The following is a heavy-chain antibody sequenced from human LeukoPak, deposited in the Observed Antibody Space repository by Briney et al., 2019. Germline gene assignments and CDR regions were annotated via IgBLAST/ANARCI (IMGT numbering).Heavy chain of an antibody. J-gene: IGHJ4*02. CDR2: ISYSGST. CDR1: AVSISNHY. CDR3: ARDRSASL. D-gene: IGHD3-10*01. Sequence: SETLSLTCTVSAVSISNHYWTWIRQPPGKGLVWIGYISYSGSTNYNPSLKSRVTISVDTSKNQFSLKLSPVTAADTAVYYCARDRSASLWGQGTLVTVSS. V-gene: IGHV4-59*11.